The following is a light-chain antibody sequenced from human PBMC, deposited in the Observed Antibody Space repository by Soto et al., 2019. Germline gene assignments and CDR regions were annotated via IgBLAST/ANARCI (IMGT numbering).Light chain of an antibody. CDR3: QQFNKWPPFT. Sequence: EVVMTQSPATLSVSPGGGVTLSCRASESGYRNLAWYQQRPGQPPRLLIFHASTRATGVPARFTGSGSGTEFTLTISSLQSEDFGVYYCQQFNKWPPFTFGPGTKVDFQ. V-gene: IGKV3-15*01. J-gene: IGKJ3*01. CDR1: ESGYRN. CDR2: HAS.